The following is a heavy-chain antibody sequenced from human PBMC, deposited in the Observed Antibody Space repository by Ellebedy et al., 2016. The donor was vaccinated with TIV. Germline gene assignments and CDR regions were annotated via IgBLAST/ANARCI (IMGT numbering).Heavy chain of an antibody. J-gene: IGHJ3*01. CDR2: MNPNSGNT. CDR3: ATDLRYCTNGVCFKRFDAFDV. D-gene: IGHD2-8*01. CDR1: VYTFTSFD. V-gene: IGHV1-8*01. Sequence: AASVKVSCKASVYTFTSFDINWVRQVTGQGLEWMGWMNPNSGNTGYAQRFQGRVTMTRNTSISTAYMELSSLRSEDTAVYYCATDLRYCTNGVCFKRFDAFDVWGQGTMVTVSS.